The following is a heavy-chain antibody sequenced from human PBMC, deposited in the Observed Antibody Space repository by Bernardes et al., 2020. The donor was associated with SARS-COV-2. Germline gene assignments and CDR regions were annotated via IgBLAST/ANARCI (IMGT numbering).Heavy chain of an antibody. V-gene: IGHV3-23*01. Sequence: GGSLRLSCAASGFTFSSYAMSWVRQAPGKGLAWVSAISCSGGSTYYADSVKGRFTISRDNSKNTLYLQMNSLRAEDTAVYYCAKTLLWFGELFTVDAFDIWGQGKMVTVSS. CDR2: ISCSGGST. CDR1: GFTFSSYA. D-gene: IGHD3-10*01. J-gene: IGHJ3*02. CDR3: AKTLLWFGELFTVDAFDI.